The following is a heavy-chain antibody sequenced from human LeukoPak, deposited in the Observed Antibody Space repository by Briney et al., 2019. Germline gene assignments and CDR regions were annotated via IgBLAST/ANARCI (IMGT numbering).Heavy chain of an antibody. CDR3: ARKAFDTFEY. V-gene: IGHV4-4*02. Sequence: PSGTLSLTRTVSGDPIRSSNWWTWVRQPPGKGLEWIGEVYHSGNTNYNPSLKSRVTISVDKSKKQFSLQLTSVTAADTAVYYCARKAFDTFEYWGQGTLVTVSS. J-gene: IGHJ4*02. CDR1: GDPIRSSNW. CDR2: VYHSGNT. D-gene: IGHD1-14*01.